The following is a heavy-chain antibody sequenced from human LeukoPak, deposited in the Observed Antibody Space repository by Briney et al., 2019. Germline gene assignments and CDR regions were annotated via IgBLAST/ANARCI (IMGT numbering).Heavy chain of an antibody. CDR1: GFTFSSYW. J-gene: IGHJ4*02. CDR2: IKQDGSEK. CDR3: ARGGDGYNSVDFDY. V-gene: IGHV3-7*01. D-gene: IGHD5-24*01. Sequence: TGGSLRLSCAASGFTFSSYWMSWVRQAPGKGLEWVANIKQDGSEKYYVDSVKGRFTISRDNAKNSLYLQMNSLRAEDTAVYYCARGGDGYNSVDFDYWGQGTLVTVSS.